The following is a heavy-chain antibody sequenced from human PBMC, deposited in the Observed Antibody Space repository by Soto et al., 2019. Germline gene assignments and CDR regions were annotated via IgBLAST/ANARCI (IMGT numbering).Heavy chain of an antibody. Sequence: GGSLRLSCAASGFTFDDYAMHWVRQAPGKGLEWVAGISWNSGSIGYADSVKGRFTISRDNAKNSLYLQMNSLRAEATALYYCAKEGWVPMVRGVYYMDVWGKGTTVTVSS. D-gene: IGHD3-10*01. CDR2: ISWNSGSI. J-gene: IGHJ6*03. CDR3: AKEGWVPMVRGVYYMDV. CDR1: GFTFDDYA. V-gene: IGHV3-9*01.